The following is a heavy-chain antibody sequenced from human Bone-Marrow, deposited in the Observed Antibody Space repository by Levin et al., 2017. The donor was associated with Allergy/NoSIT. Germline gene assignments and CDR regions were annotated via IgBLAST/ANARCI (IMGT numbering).Heavy chain of an antibody. CDR3: AREQDEYGTYIPWFDP. D-gene: IGHD1-26*01. V-gene: IGHV3-33*01. J-gene: IGHJ5*02. CDR2: IWSDGSSH. Sequence: GGSLRLSCTVSGVNFNRHGMHWVRQTPGKGLEWVALIWSDGSSHFYADSVKGRFTISRDNSESSLFLQMNSLRTGDTGIYFCAREQDEYGTYIPWFDPWGQGTLVTVSS. CDR1: GVNFNRHG.